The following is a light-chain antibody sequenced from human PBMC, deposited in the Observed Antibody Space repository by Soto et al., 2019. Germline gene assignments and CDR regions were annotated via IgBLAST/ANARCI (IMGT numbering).Light chain of an antibody. Sequence: SYELTQPPSVSVAPGKTARITCGGNNIGSKSVHWYQQKPGQAPVLVIYYDSDRPSGMPEGFSGSNSGNTATLTISRGEAGDEADYYCQVWDSSSDHVVFGGGTKLTVL. V-gene: IGLV3-21*04. J-gene: IGLJ2*01. CDR2: YDS. CDR1: NIGSKS. CDR3: QVWDSSSDHVV.